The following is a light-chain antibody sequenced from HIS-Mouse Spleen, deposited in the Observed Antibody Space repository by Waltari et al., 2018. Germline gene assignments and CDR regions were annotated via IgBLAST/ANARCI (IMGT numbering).Light chain of an antibody. V-gene: IGLV2-11*01. J-gene: IGLJ2*01. CDR1: SSDVGGYNY. CDR3: GSDAGSYTLV. Sequence: QSALTQPRSVSGSPGQSVTISCTGTSSDVGGYNYVSWYQQHPGKAPQLMIYDVSKRPPGVPVRCSGSKAGNTASLTISGLQAEDEADYYCGSDAGSYTLVFGGGTKLTVL. CDR2: DVS.